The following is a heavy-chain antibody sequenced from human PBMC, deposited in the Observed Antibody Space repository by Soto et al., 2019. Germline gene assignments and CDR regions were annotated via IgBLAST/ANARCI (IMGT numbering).Heavy chain of an antibody. V-gene: IGHV4-39*01. Sequence: SETLSLTCTVSGGSISSSSYYWGWIRQPPGKGLEWIGSIYYSGSTYYNPSLKSRVTISVDTSKNQFSLKLSSVTAADTAMYYCARFSSSWAYYYYYYGMDVWGQGTTVTVSS. D-gene: IGHD6-13*01. CDR1: GGSISSSSYY. CDR2: IYYSGST. J-gene: IGHJ6*02. CDR3: ARFSSSWAYYYYYYGMDV.